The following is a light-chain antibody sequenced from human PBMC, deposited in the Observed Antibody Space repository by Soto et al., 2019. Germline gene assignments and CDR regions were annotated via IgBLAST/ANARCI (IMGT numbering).Light chain of an antibody. CDR2: ASS. Sequence: DIVLTQSPCTLSLSLGERATLSCKTSQSRGSSLLAWYQHQPDPAHRLLIYASSNRATGIPDRFSGSASGTNSPLTISRQAHDDSAVYCHQLYGYPPPFGQGTRLEIK. CDR3: QLYGYPPP. CDR1: QSRGSSL. J-gene: IGKJ5*01. V-gene: IGKV3-20*01.